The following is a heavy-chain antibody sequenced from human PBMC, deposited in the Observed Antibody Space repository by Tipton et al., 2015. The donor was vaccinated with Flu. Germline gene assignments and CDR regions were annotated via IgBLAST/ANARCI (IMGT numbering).Heavy chain of an antibody. Sequence: TLSLTCTVSRGSMRSSTYYWGWIRQPPGKGPEWIGTIYSSGSTYYNPSLKSRVTITVDTSKNQFSLKMTSVTAADTAVYYCAKTYGPFNRFDPWGQGTMVTVSS. CDR1: RGSMRSSTYY. CDR3: AKTYGPFNRFDP. V-gene: IGHV4-39*01. CDR2: IYSSGST. D-gene: IGHD3-10*01. J-gene: IGHJ3*01.